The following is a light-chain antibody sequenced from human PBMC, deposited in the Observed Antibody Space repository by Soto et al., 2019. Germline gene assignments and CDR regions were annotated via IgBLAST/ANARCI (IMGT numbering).Light chain of an antibody. V-gene: IGKV3-20*01. CDR2: GTY. CDR1: PSLSSSY. CDR3: QRFGTSPPWT. J-gene: IGKJ1*01. Sequence: EIVLTQSPGTLSLSPGERATLSCRASPSLSSSYLAWYQQKPGQAPRLLIYGTYIRATGIPDRFSGSGSGTDFTLTITRQEPEDFAAYYCQRFGTSPPWTFGQGTKVEFK.